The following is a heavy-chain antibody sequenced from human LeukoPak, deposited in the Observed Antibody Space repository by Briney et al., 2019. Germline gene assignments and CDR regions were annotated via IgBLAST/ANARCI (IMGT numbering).Heavy chain of an antibody. CDR3: AKDGSSGYYLFDY. V-gene: IGHV3-23*01. J-gene: IGHJ4*02. CDR2: ISGSGGST. CDR1: GFTFSSYA. Sequence: GGSLRLSCAASGFTFSSYAMSWVRQAPGKGLEWVSAISGSGGSTYYADSVKGRFTISRDNSKNTLYLQMNSLRAEDTALYYCAKDGSSGYYLFDYWGQGTLVTVSS. D-gene: IGHD3-22*01.